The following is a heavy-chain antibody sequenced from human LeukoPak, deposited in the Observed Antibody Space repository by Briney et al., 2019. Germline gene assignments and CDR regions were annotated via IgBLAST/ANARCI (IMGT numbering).Heavy chain of an antibody. CDR3: ARGSSRSRSGSYYFSYYYYMDV. CDR2: INHSGST. CDR1: GGSISSSSYY. J-gene: IGHJ6*03. D-gene: IGHD3-10*01. V-gene: IGHV4-39*07. Sequence: SETLSLTCTVSGGSISSSSYYWGWIRQPPGKGLEWIGEINHSGSTNYNPSLKSRVTISVDTSKNQFSLKLSSVTAADTAVYYCARGSSRSRSGSYYFSYYYYMDVWGKGTTVTVSS.